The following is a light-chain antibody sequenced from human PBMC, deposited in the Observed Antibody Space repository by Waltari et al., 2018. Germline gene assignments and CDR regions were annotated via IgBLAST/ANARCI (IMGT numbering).Light chain of an antibody. CDR2: GAS. CDR1: QSVSRAL. J-gene: IGKJ1*01. CDR3: QHYVRLPAT. Sequence: EIVLTQSPGSLSSSPGARVTLSCSASQSVSRALSWYQQKPGQAPRLLIFGASNRATGIPDRFSAGGSETDFSLTISRLEPEDFAVYYCQHYVRLPATFGRGTKVEIK. V-gene: IGKV3-20*01.